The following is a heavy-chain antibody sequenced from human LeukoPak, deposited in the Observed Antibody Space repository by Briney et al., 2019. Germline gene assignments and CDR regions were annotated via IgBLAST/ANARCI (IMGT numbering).Heavy chain of an antibody. Sequence: PSETLSLTCTVSGGSISSGSYYWSWIRQPAGKGLEWIGRIYTSGSTNYNPSLKSRVTISVDTSKNQFSLKLSSVTAADTAVYYCARDPSWEHYDSSGYYYVWGQGTLVTVSS. CDR2: IYTSGST. CDR1: GGSISSGSYY. J-gene: IGHJ4*02. CDR3: ARDPSWEHYDSSGYYYV. V-gene: IGHV4-61*02. D-gene: IGHD3-22*01.